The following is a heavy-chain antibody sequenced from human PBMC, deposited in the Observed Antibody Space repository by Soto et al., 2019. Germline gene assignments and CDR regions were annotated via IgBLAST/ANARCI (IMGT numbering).Heavy chain of an antibody. Sequence: ASVKVSCKASGYTFTSYGISWVRQAPGQGLEWMGWISAYNGNTNYAQKLQGRVTMTTDTSTSTAYMELRSLRSDDTAVYYCARDGYYDILTGHRPLDYWRQGTLVTVPS. CDR1: GYTFTSYG. D-gene: IGHD3-9*01. J-gene: IGHJ4*02. V-gene: IGHV1-18*01. CDR2: ISAYNGNT. CDR3: ARDGYYDILTGHRPLDY.